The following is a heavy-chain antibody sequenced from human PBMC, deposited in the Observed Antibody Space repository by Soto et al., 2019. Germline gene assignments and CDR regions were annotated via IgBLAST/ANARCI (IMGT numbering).Heavy chain of an antibody. V-gene: IGHV3-23*01. Sequence: EVQLLESGGGLVQPGGSLRLSCAASGFTFSGYVMSWVRQAPGKGLEWVSAISGSGGSTYHADSGKGRFTISRDNSKNTLDLQMNSLRAEDTAVYYCAKDAGGDFDYWGQGTLVTVSS. CDR2: ISGSGGST. CDR1: GFTFSGYV. J-gene: IGHJ4*02. D-gene: IGHD3-10*01. CDR3: AKDAGGDFDY.